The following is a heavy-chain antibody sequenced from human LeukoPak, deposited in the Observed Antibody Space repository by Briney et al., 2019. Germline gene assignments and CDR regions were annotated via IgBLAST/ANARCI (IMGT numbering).Heavy chain of an antibody. CDR1: GGSISSSSYY. CDR2: IYYSGST. D-gene: IGHD3-22*01. J-gene: IGHJ4*02. Sequence: SETLSLTCTVSGGSISSSSYYWGWIRQPPGKGLEWIGSIYYSGSTYYNPSLKSRVTISVDTSKNQFSLKLSSVTAADTAVYYCARLAAYYYDSSGYYYLDYWGQGTLVTVSS. CDR3: ARLAAYYYDSSGYYYLDY. V-gene: IGHV4-39*01.